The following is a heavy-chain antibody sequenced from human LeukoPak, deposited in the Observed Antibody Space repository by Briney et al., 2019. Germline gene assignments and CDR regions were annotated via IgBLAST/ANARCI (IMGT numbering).Heavy chain of an antibody. V-gene: IGHV3-30*02. CDR2: IRYDGSNK. CDR1: GFTFSSYG. D-gene: IGHD3-10*01. Sequence: GGSLRLSCAASGFTFSSYGMHWVRQAPGKGLEWVAFIRYDGSNKYYADSVKGRSTISRDNSKNTLYLQMNSLRAEDTAVYYCAISSHPLWFGESPIRGSYHPGAFDIWGQGTMVTVSS. J-gene: IGHJ3*02. CDR3: AISSHPLWFGESPIRGSYHPGAFDI.